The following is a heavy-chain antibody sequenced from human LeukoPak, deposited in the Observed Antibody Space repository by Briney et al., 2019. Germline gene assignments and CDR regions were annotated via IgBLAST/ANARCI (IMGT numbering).Heavy chain of an antibody. D-gene: IGHD5-18*01. V-gene: IGHV4-59*01. CDR2: IYYSGST. Sequence: SETLSLTCTVPGGSISSYYWSWIRQTQGKGLEWIGYIYYSGSTTYTPSLKSRVTISVDTSKNQFSLKLSSVTAADTAVYYCAREGYTAMVIDYWGQGTLVTVSS. CDR1: GGSISSYY. CDR3: AREGYTAMVIDY. J-gene: IGHJ4*02.